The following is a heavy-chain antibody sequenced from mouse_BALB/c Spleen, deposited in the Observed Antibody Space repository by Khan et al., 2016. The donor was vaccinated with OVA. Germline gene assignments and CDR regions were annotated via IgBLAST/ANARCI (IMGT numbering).Heavy chain of an antibody. J-gene: IGHJ2*01. CDR3: ARMAKK. CDR1: GLNIKDTY. CDR2: FDPPSGNT. V-gene: IGHV14-3*02. Sequence: VQLQQSGAELVKSGATVKLSCTASGLNIKDTYMHWLKQRPEQGLEWIGRFDPPSGNTKYDPKLQGKVTITADTSSNTAYLQFSSLTPEDTAAYYCARMAKKWGQGTPLAVSA.